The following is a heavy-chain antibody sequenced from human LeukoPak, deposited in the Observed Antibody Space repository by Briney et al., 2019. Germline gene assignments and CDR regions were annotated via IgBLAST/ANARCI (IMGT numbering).Heavy chain of an antibody. J-gene: IGHJ6*03. CDR2: IYYSGST. Sequence: SETLSLTCTVSGGSISSSSYYWGWIRQPPGKGLEWIGSIYYSGSTYYNPSLKSRVTISVDTSKNQFSLKLSSVTAADTAVYYCARDFVFRGRFGELLSHYMDVWGKGTTVTVSS. D-gene: IGHD3-10*01. CDR3: ARDFVFRGRFGELLSHYMDV. V-gene: IGHV4-39*07. CDR1: GGSISSSSYY.